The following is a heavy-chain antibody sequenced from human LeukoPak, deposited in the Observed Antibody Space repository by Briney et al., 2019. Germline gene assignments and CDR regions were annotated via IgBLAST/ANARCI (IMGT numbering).Heavy chain of an antibody. CDR2: IGTSSTTI. CDR1: GGSISSYY. CDR3: ARFAADGSYYYYMDV. D-gene: IGHD3-10*01. V-gene: IGHV3-48*01. Sequence: ETLSLTCTVSGGSISSYYWSWIRQPPGKGLEWVSNIGTSSTTIYYADSVKGRFTISRDNAKNSLYLQMNSLRADDTAVYYCARFAADGSYYYYMDVWGKGTTVTVSS. J-gene: IGHJ6*03.